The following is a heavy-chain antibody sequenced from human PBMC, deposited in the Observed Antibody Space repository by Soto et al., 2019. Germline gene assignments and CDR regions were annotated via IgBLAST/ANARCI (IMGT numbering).Heavy chain of an antibody. J-gene: IGHJ4*02. CDR2: SSYDGRET. D-gene: IGHD3-10*01. CDR3: ARDSGWPILNFDN. Sequence: PGGSLRLSCVASGLTISGKNYMAWVRHAPGKGLELVAASSYDGRETFYADSAKGRFTVSKEMSKNTAFLQMNALRHEDTAVYFCARDSGWPILNFDNWGQGTTVTVSS. CDR1: GLTISGKN. V-gene: IGHV3-30*03.